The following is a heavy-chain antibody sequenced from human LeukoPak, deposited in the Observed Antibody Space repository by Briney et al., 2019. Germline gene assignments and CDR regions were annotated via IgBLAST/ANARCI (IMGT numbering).Heavy chain of an antibody. CDR2: ISSNGDNT. V-gene: IGHV3-64D*06. CDR1: GFTFSTYV. CDR3: VRGMGY. J-gene: IGHJ4*02. Sequence: GGSLRLSCSVSGFTFSTYVMHWVRQAPGKGLEYVSAISSNGDNTYYADSVKGRFTITRDNSKNTLYLQMSSLRADDTAVYYCVRGMGYWGQGTLVTVSS. D-gene: IGHD5-24*01.